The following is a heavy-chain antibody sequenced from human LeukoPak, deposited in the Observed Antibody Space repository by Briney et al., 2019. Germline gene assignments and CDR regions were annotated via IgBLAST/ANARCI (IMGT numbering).Heavy chain of an antibody. Sequence: PGGSLRLSCAASGFTFSRYGMSWVRQAPGKRLEWVSSISRSGSTKYYADSVKGRFTISRDNAKNSLFLQMNSLRAEDTAVYYCARVLRYCSGGNCYSGGLGYMDVWGKGTTVTISS. CDR2: ISRSGSTK. CDR1: GFTFSRYG. CDR3: ARVLRYCSGGNCYSGGLGYMDV. D-gene: IGHD2-15*01. J-gene: IGHJ6*03. V-gene: IGHV3-48*04.